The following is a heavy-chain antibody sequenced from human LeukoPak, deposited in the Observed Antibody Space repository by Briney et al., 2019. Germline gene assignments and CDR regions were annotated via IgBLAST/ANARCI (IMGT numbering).Heavy chain of an antibody. Sequence: SDTMSLTCTVSGRSISSYYWSWIRQPAGKGLEWIGRIYTSGGTNYNPSHKSRVTITVDTSKNQFSLKLSSVTAADTAVYYCSMTSAGARTRWFDPWGQGTLVTVSS. CDR1: GRSISSYY. CDR2: IYTSGGT. J-gene: IGHJ5*02. D-gene: IGHD2/OR15-2a*01. V-gene: IGHV4-4*07. CDR3: SMTSAGARTRWFDP.